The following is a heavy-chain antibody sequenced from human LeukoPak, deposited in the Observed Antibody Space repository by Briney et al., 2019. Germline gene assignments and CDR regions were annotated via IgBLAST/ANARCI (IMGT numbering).Heavy chain of an antibody. Sequence: SETLSLTCTVSGGSISSYYWSWIRQPPGKGLEWIGYIYYSGSTNYNPSLKSRVTISVDTSKNQFSLKLSSVTAADTAVYYCARQTGYSYGKGFDYWGQGTLVTVSS. CDR2: IYYSGST. CDR1: GGSISSYY. V-gene: IGHV4-59*08. CDR3: ARQTGYSYGKGFDY. D-gene: IGHD5-18*01. J-gene: IGHJ4*02.